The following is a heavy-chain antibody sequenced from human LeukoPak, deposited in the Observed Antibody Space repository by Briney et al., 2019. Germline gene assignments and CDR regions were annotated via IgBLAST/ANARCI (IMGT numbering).Heavy chain of an antibody. D-gene: IGHD2-2*01. V-gene: IGHV3-7*01. J-gene: IGHJ4*02. CDR2: IKQDGSEK. Sequence: GGSLRLSCAASGFTFRSYWMSWVRQAPGKGLEWVANIKQDGSEKYYVDSVKGRFTISRDNAKNSLYLQMNSLRDEDTAVYYCARRYCSSTTCYYFDYWGQGTLVTVSS. CDR1: GFTFRSYW. CDR3: ARRYCSSTTCYYFDY.